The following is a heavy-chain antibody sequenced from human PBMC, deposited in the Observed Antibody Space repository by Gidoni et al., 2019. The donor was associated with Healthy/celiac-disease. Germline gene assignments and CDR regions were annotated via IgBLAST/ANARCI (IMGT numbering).Heavy chain of an antibody. CDR2: INPNSGGT. V-gene: IGHV1-2*02. J-gene: IGHJ4*02. Sequence: HVQLVQSGAAVKKPGASVRVPCKASGYTFTGHYMHWVRQAPGQGLEWMGWINPNSGGTNYAQKFQGRVTMTRDTSISTAYMELSRLRSDDTAVYYCAYRRGYSYGFDYWGQGTLVTVSS. CDR3: AYRRGYSYGFDY. CDR1: GYTFTGHY. D-gene: IGHD5-18*01.